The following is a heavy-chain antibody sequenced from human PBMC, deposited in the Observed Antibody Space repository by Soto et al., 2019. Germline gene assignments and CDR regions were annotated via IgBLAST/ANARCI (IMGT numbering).Heavy chain of an antibody. D-gene: IGHD2-2*02. CDR3: AKGTGAASWYNFDY. Sequence: ASVKVSCKTSGYTFTSYAMHWVRQAPGQSLEWMGWIHAGNGDTKYSQDFQGRVTIIRDTSASTAYVELSGLRSEDTAVYYCAKGTGAASWYNFDYWGQGTLVTVSS. CDR1: GYTFTSYA. CDR2: IHAGNGDT. V-gene: IGHV1-3*01. J-gene: IGHJ4*02.